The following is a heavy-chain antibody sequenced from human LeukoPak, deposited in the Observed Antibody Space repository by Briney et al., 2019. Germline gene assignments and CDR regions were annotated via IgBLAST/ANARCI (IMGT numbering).Heavy chain of an antibody. D-gene: IGHD1-26*01. CDR1: GFTFSSYA. CDR3: AKDTQWELLPRPFDY. Sequence: PGGSLRLSCAASGFTFSSYAMHWVRQAPGKGLEWVAVISYDGSNKYYADSVKGRFTISRDNSKNTLYLQMNSLRAEDTALYYCAKDTQWELLPRPFDYWGQGTLVTVSS. V-gene: IGHV3-30-3*01. J-gene: IGHJ4*02. CDR2: ISYDGSNK.